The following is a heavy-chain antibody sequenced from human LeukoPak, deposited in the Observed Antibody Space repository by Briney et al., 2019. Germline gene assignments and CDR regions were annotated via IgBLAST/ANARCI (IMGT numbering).Heavy chain of an antibody. D-gene: IGHD3-10*01. CDR3: ARWITFGELLTRDY. J-gene: IGHJ4*02. CDR2: INHSGST. V-gene: IGHV4-34*01. CDR1: GGSFSGYY. Sequence: SSETLSLTCAVYGGSFSGYYWSWIRQPPGKGLEWIGEINHSGSTNYNPSLKSRVTISVDTSKNQLSLKLSSVTAADTAVYYCARWITFGELLTRDYWGQGTLVTVSS.